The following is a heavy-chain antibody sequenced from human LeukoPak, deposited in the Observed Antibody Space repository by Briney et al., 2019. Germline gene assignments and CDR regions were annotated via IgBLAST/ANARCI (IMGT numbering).Heavy chain of an antibody. CDR2: ISSNSSYI. CDR1: GFTFSSYW. V-gene: IGHV3-21*01. D-gene: IGHD3-22*01. Sequence: GGSLRLSCAASGFTFSSYWMSWVRQAPGKGLEWVSSISSNSSYIYYADSVKGRFTISRDNAKNSLYLQMNSLRAEDTAVYYCARNFDYDSSGYLYYGMDVWGQGTTVTVSS. J-gene: IGHJ6*02. CDR3: ARNFDYDSSGYLYYGMDV.